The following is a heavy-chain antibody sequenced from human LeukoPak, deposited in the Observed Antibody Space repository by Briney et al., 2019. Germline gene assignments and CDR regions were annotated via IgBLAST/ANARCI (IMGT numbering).Heavy chain of an antibody. D-gene: IGHD5-12*01. Sequence: GASVKVSCKAFEYTFTSYTMHWVRQAPGQRLEWMRWINAGNGNTKYSEKFQGRVIITRDTSASTAYMELSSLRSEDTAVYYCARDSGSDWWDHWGQGTLVTVSS. J-gene: IGHJ5*02. V-gene: IGHV1-3*01. CDR2: INAGNGNT. CDR1: EYTFTSYT. CDR3: ARDSGSDWWDH.